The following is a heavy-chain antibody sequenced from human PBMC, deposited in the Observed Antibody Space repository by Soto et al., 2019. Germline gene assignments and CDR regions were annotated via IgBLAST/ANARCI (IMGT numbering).Heavy chain of an antibody. Sequence: SVKVSCKASGGTFSSYAISWVRQAPGQGLEWMGGIIPIFGTANYAQKFQGRVTMTRDTSISTAYMELSRLTSDDTAVYYCATLGAGAFDYWGQGTLVTVSS. CDR3: ATLGAGAFDY. D-gene: IGHD3-16*01. CDR2: IIPIFGTA. V-gene: IGHV1-69*05. CDR1: GGTFSSYA. J-gene: IGHJ4*02.